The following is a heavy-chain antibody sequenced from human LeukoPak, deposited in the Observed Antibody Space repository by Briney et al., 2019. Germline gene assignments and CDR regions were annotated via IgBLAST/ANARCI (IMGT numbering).Heavy chain of an antibody. D-gene: IGHD2-2*01. CDR3: ARDPLGYCSSTSCFDYFDY. CDR2: INWNGGST. Sequence: GGSLRLSCAASGFTFDDYGMSWVRQAPGKGLEWVSGINWNGGSTGYADSMKGRFTISRDNAKNSLYLQMNSLRAEDTALYYCARDPLGYCSSTSCFDYFDYWGQGTLVTVSS. V-gene: IGHV3-20*04. CDR1: GFTFDDYG. J-gene: IGHJ4*02.